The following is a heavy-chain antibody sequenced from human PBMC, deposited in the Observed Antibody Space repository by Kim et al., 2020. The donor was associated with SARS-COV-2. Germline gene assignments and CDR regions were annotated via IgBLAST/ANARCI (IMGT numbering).Heavy chain of an antibody. Sequence: GSLRLSCAASGFTFSSYWMQWVRQAPGKGLVGVSRINSDESITSYADSVKGRFTISRDNAKNTLYLQMNSLRAEDTAVYYCARGIYGSGRLYAFDIWGQGTMVTVSS. J-gene: IGHJ3*02. D-gene: IGHD3-10*01. V-gene: IGHV3-74*01. CDR1: GFTFSSYW. CDR3: ARGIYGSGRLYAFDI. CDR2: INSDESIT.